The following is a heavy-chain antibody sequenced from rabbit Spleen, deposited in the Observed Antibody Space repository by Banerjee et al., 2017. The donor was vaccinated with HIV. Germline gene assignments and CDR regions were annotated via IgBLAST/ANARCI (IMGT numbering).Heavy chain of an antibody. CDR2: IDAGSSGFT. D-gene: IGHD1-1*01. CDR3: ARDTSSSFSSYGMDL. V-gene: IGHV1S40*01. Sequence: QSLEESGGGLVKPGASLTLTCTASGVSFSMSSYMCWVRQAPGKGLEWIACIDAGSSGFTYLATWAKGRFAISKTSPTTVTLQMTRLTAADTATYFCARDTSSSFSSYGMDLWGQGTLVTVS. J-gene: IGHJ6*01. CDR1: GVSFSMSSY.